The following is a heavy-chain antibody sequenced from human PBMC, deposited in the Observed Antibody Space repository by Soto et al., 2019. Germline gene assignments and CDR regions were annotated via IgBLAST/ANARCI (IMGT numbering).Heavy chain of an antibody. D-gene: IGHD1-1*01. J-gene: IGHJ5*02. CDR3: ARVPRQMEPTVWFDP. V-gene: IGHV4-30-4*01. Sequence: QVQLQESGPGLVKPSQTLSLTCTVSGGSVSSGDYYWSWIRQPPGKGLEWIGYIYYSGNTYYNPSAESRVTISVDTSRNHYSLKLRSVTAADTAMYYCARVPRQMEPTVWFDPWGQGALVTVSA. CDR2: IYYSGNT. CDR1: GGSVSSGDYY.